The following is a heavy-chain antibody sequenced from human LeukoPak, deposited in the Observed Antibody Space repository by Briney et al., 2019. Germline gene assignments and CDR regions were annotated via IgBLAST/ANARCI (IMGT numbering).Heavy chain of an antibody. CDR3: ASGTSGGYFDY. CDR2: INSDGFNT. J-gene: IGHJ4*02. CDR1: GSTFSSFS. D-gene: IGHD1-26*01. V-gene: IGHV3-74*01. Sequence: PGGSLRLPCAASGSTFSSFSIHCDRHVPGKGLVWVSRINSDGFNTSYADSVKGRFTISRDNAKNTLYLQMNSLRAEDTAVYYCASGTSGGYFDYWGQGTLVTVSS.